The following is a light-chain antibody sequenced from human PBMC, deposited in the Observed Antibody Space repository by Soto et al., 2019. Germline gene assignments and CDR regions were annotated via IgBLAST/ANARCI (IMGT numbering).Light chain of an antibody. Sequence: DIQMTQSPSSLSASVGDRVTITCRASQNIDTYLNWYQQKSVKAPNLLIYAASTLQSGVPSRFSGSGSGTDFPLTISXXXXXDFETYFCQQSYSPPFTFGGG. J-gene: IGKJ4*01. CDR2: AAS. CDR3: QQSYSPPFT. V-gene: IGKV1-39*01. CDR1: QNIDTY.